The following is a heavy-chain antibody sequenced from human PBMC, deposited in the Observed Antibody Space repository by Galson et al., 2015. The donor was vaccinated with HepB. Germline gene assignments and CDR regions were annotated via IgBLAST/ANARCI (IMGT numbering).Heavy chain of an antibody. CDR1: GDTFNNCA. CDR2: IIPILNMA. D-gene: IGHD5-18*01. J-gene: IGHJ6*02. CDR3: ARVLRDTTMVSNYYYYSLDV. Sequence: SVKVSCKASGDTFNNCAINWVRQAPGQGLEWMGRIIPILNMADYAQKFQGRLTISADMSTSTAYMELSSLRYEDTAMYYCARVLRDTTMVSNYYYYSLDVLGQGTTVTVSS. V-gene: IGHV1-69*04.